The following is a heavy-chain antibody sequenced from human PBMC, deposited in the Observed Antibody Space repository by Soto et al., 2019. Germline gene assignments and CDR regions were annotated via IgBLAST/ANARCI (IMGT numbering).Heavy chain of an antibody. Sequence: GGSLRLSCAASGFTFSSYGMHWVRQAPGKGLEWVAVISYDGSNKYYADSVKGRFTISRDNSKNTLYLQMNSLRAEDTAVYYCANSFDYRITGGMDVWGQGTTVTVSS. CDR1: GFTFSSYG. J-gene: IGHJ6*02. CDR3: ANSFDYRITGGMDV. D-gene: IGHD4-4*01. V-gene: IGHV3-30*18. CDR2: ISYDGSNK.